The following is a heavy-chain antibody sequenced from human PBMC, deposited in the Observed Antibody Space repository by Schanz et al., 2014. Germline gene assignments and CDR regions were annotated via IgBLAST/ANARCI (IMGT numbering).Heavy chain of an antibody. CDR2: IKSKVDGGTT. CDR1: GFTFSNHA. Sequence: VYLVESGGDLVKPGGSLRLSCAASGFTFSNHALSWVRQAPGKGLEWVGRIKSKVDGGTTDNAAPVQGRFTISRDDSKNTLHLQMNSLKTEDTAVYYCSTDLTAVDYDAVGLWGQGTMVTVSS. D-gene: IGHD4-17*01. J-gene: IGHJ3*01. CDR3: STDLTAVDYDAVGL. V-gene: IGHV3-15*01.